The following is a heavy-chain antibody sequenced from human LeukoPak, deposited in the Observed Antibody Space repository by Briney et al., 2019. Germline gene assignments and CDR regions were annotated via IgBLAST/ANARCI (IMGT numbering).Heavy chain of an antibody. V-gene: IGHV3-30*02. D-gene: IGHD5-24*01. J-gene: IGHJ4*02. CDR1: GFIFSNYG. Sequence: GGSLRLSCAASGFIFSNYGMHWVRLSPDKGLEWLTFIRFDGTTQYYADSVRGRFTISRDNSKDTVSLQMYSLRAEDTGIYYCAKEGGDGSPFDYWGQGILVTVSS. CDR3: AKEGGDGSPFDY. CDR2: IRFDGTTQ.